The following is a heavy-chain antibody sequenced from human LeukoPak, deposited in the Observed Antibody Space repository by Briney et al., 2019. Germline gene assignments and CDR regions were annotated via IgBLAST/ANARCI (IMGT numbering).Heavy chain of an antibody. CDR3: ARAVCPTIKFCDSSYFMDV. CDR2: INWNAAST. V-gene: IGHV3-20*04. J-gene: IGHJ6*03. CDR1: GFSFDDLG. Sequence: GGSLRLSCAASGFSFDDLGMTWVRQVPGKGLEWVAGINWNAASTGYADSVRGRFTISRDNAKNSLYLQMNSLRAEDTALYYCARAVCPTIKFCDSSYFMDVWGKGTTVNVS. D-gene: IGHD6-6*01.